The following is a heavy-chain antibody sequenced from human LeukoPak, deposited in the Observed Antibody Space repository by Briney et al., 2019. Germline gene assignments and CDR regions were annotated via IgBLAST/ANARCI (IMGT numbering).Heavy chain of an antibody. CDR2: IYYSGST. D-gene: IGHD3-22*01. CDR1: GGSISSSSYY. J-gene: IGHJ4*02. V-gene: IGHV4-39*01. CDR3: ARITMIVVVDY. Sequence: SETLSLTCTASGGSISSSSYYWGWIRQPPGKGLEWIGSIYYSGSTYYNPSLKSRVTISVDTSKNQFSLKLSSVTAADTAVYYCARITMIVVVDYWGQGTLVTVSS.